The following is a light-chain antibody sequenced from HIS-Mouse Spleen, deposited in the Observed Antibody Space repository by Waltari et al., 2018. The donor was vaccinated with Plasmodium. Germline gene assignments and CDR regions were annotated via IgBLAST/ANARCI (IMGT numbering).Light chain of an antibody. CDR2: AAS. CDR3: QQSYSTPGWT. CDR1: QRISSY. V-gene: IGKV1-39*01. J-gene: IGKJ1*01. Sequence: DIQMTQSPSSLSASVGDRVTITCRASQRISSYLNCYQQKPGKAPKLLIYAASSLQSGVPSRFSGSGSGTDFTLTISSLQPEECATYYCQQSYSTPGWTFGQGTKVEIK.